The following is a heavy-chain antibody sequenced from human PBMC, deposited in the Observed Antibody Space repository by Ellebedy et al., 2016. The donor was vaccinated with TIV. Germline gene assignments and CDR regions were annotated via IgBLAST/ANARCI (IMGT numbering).Heavy chain of an antibody. CDR2: INHSGST. Sequence: GSLRLXXAVYGVSFSGYYWSWIRQPPGKGLEWIGEINHSGSTNYNPSLKSRVTISVDTSKNQFSLKLSSVTAADTAVYYCARECRGIAAAGTYRGWFNPWGQGTLVTVSS. CDR3: ARECRGIAAAGTYRGWFNP. D-gene: IGHD6-13*01. CDR1: GVSFSGYY. J-gene: IGHJ5*02. V-gene: IGHV4-34*01.